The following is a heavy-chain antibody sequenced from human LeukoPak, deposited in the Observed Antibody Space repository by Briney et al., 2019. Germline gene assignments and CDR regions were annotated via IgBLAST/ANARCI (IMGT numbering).Heavy chain of an antibody. D-gene: IGHD1-26*01. CDR3: ARDKIVGATYFDY. J-gene: IGHJ4*02. V-gene: IGHV3-30*04. CDR1: GFTFSSYA. Sequence: GGSLRLSCAASGFTFSSYAIHWVRQAPGKGLEWVALISYDGSTKYSTDSVKGRFTISRDNSKNTLYLQMNSLRAEDTAVYYCARDKIVGATYFDYWGQGTLVTVSS. CDR2: ISYDGSTK.